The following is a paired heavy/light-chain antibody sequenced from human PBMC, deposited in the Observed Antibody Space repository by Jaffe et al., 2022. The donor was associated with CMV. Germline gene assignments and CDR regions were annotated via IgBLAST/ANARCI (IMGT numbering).Heavy chain of an antibody. Sequence: EVQLVESGGGLVQPGGSLRLSCAAYGLTLSSYWMSWVRQAPGRGLEWVANINQDGSEKYYVDSLKGRFTISRDNARNSLFLQMNTLRAEDTAVYYCARRAITVTTYDYYYYIDVWGKGTTVTVSS. D-gene: IGHD4-17*01. CDR1: GLTLSSYW. CDR3: ARRAITVTTYDYYYYIDV. J-gene: IGHJ6*03. CDR2: INQDGSEK. V-gene: IGHV3-7*03.
Light chain of an antibody. Sequence: DIQMTQSPSSLSASVGDRVTITCRASQSISSYLNWYQQKPGKAPKLLIFAASILQSGVPSRFSGSGSGTDFTLTISSLQPEDFATYYCQQSSSTPPFTFGPGTKVGIK. CDR2: AAS. J-gene: IGKJ3*01. V-gene: IGKV1-39*01. CDR3: QQSSSTPPFT. CDR1: QSISSY.